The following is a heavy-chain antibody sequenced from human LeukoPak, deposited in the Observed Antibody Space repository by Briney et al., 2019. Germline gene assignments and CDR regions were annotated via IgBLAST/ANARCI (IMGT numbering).Heavy chain of an antibody. CDR1: GFTFSDYY. CDR2: ISSSGSTI. Sequence: GGSLRLSCAASGFTFSDYYMSWIRQAPGKGLEWVSYISSSGSTIYYADSVKGRFTISRDNAKNSLYLQMNSLRAEDTAVYYCARDQPARFCSSTSCPRLDIWGQGTKVTVSS. V-gene: IGHV3-11*01. CDR3: ARDQPARFCSSTSCPRLDI. D-gene: IGHD2-2*01. J-gene: IGHJ3*02.